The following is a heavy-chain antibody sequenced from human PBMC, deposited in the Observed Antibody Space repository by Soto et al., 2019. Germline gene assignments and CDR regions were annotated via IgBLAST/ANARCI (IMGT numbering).Heavy chain of an antibody. J-gene: IGHJ4*02. CDR1: GYSFTNHW. Sequence: PVESLKISCNGSGYSFTNHWIGWGRHLPGRGLEWMGIIYPGDSETKYNPSFEGQVSLSVDKSLSTAYLQWSSLKASDTAMYYCARHFSSNWFYFDYWGQGTLVTVSS. D-gene: IGHD6-13*01. V-gene: IGHV5-51*01. CDR3: ARHFSSNWFYFDY. CDR2: IYPGDSET.